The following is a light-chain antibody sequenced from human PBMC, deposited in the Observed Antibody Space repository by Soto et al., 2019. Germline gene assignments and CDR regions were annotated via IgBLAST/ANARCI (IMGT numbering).Light chain of an antibody. CDR3: QQYKSYDMWS. J-gene: IGKJ1*01. V-gene: IGKV1-5*01. Sequence: DIQMTQSPSTLSASVGDRVTITCRASQSISSWLAWYQQKPGKAPKLLIYGASSLESGAPSRFSGSGSGTEFTLTISSLQPDDFATYYCQQYKSYDMWSFGQGTKVELK. CDR2: GAS. CDR1: QSISSW.